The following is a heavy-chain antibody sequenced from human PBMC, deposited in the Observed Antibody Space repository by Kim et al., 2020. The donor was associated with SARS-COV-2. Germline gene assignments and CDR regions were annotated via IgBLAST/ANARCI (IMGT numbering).Heavy chain of an antibody. CDR3: ARDREGDWTFDY. CDR1: GYTFTSNH. Sequence: ASVNVSCKASGYTFTSNHMHWVRQAPGQGLEWMGMITPSGGSTNYAQKFQGSVTMTRDTSTSTVYMELSSLRSEDTAVYYCARDREGDWTFDYWGQGTLVTVSP. J-gene: IGHJ4*02. CDR2: ITPSGGST. V-gene: IGHV1-46*01. D-gene: IGHD2-21*02.